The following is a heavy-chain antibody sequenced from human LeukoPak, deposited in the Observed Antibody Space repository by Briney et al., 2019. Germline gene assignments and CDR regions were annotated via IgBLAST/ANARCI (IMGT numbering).Heavy chain of an antibody. Sequence: GGSLRLSWAASGFTFSSYAMSWVRQAPGKGLEWVSAISGSGGSTYYADSVKGRFTISRDNAKNSLYLQMNSLRAEDTAVYYCARSGWFGEFIDYWGQGTLVTVSS. CDR2: ISGSGGST. V-gene: IGHV3-23*01. J-gene: IGHJ4*02. D-gene: IGHD3-10*01. CDR3: ARSGWFGEFIDY. CDR1: GFTFSSYA.